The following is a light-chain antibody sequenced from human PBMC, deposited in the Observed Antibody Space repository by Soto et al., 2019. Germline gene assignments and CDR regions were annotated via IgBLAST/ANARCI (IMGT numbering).Light chain of an antibody. CDR2: DVT. CDR3: SSHTSSTTLSI. J-gene: IGLJ2*01. CDR1: SSDIGGYNY. Sequence: QSVLTQPASVSGSPGQSITISCTGTSSDIGGYNYVSWYQQHPGNDPKLIIYDVTNRPSGVSNRFSGSKSGDTASLTISGLLAEDETDYYCSSHTSSTTLSIFGGGTKLTVL. V-gene: IGLV2-14*01.